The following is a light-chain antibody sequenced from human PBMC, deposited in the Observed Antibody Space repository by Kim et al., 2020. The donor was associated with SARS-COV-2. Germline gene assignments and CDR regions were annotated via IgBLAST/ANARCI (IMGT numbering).Light chain of an antibody. CDR2: DVS. J-gene: IGLJ2*01. CDR1: SSDVGGYNY. CDR3: CSYAGSYTLL. Sequence: QSALTQPRSVSGSPGQSVTISCTGTSSDVGGYNYVSWYQQHPGKAPKVMIYDVSKRPSGVPDRFSGSKSGNTASLTISGLQAEVEADYYCCSYAGSYTLLFGGGTKLTVL. V-gene: IGLV2-11*01.